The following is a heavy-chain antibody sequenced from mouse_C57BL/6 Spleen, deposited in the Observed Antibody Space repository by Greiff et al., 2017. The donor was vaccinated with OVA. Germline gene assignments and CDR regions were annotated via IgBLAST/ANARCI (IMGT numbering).Heavy chain of an antibody. Sequence: QVQLQQPGAELVKPGASVKMSCKASGYTFTSYWITWVKQRPGQGLEWIGDIYPGSGSTNYNEKFKSKATLTVDTSSSTAYMQLSSLTSEDSAVYYCARGYYSNGYWYFDVWGTGTTVTVSS. J-gene: IGHJ1*03. CDR3: ARGYYSNGYWYFDV. CDR2: IYPGSGST. V-gene: IGHV1-55*01. CDR1: GYTFTSYW. D-gene: IGHD2-5*01.